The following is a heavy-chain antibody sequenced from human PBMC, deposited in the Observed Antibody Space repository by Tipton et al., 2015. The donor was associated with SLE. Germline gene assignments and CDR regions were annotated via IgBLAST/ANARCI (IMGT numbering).Heavy chain of an antibody. CDR2: VSGSGGGT. J-gene: IGHJ4*02. D-gene: IGHD2-21*02. CDR3: AKASGGVWYGVDY. CDR1: GFTFKNYA. V-gene: IGHV3-23*01. Sequence: SLRLSCAASGFTFKNYATNWVRQAPGKGLEWVSLVSGSGGGTYYSNSVKGRFTISRDNSKNTLYLQMNSLRPQDTAVYYCAKASGGVWYGVDYWGQRIMVTVSS.